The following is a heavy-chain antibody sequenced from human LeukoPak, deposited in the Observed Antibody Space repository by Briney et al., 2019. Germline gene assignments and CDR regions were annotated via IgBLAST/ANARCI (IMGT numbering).Heavy chain of an antibody. J-gene: IGHJ4*02. CDR1: GGSISSSSYY. V-gene: IGHV4-39*01. CDR3: ARHNRIFDWLCPFDY. Sequence: SETLSLTCTVSGGSISSSSYYWGWIRQPPGKGLEWIGSIYYSGSTYYNPSLKSRVTISVDTSKNQFSLKLGSVTAADTSVYYCARHNRIFDWLCPFDYWGQGTLVTVSS. CDR2: IYYSGST. D-gene: IGHD3-9*01.